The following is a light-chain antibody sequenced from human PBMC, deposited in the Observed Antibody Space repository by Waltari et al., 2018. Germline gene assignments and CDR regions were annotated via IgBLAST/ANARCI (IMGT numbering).Light chain of an antibody. J-gene: IGKJ1*01. V-gene: IGKV1-5*03. CDR3: QQYNSDGT. Sequence: DIQMTQSPSTLSASVGDRVTITCRASQSISSWLAWYQQKPGKAPKLLIYKASSLESGVPSRFSGSGSGTEFTLTISNLQPDDFATYYCQQYNSDGTFGQGTKVEIK. CDR2: KAS. CDR1: QSISSW.